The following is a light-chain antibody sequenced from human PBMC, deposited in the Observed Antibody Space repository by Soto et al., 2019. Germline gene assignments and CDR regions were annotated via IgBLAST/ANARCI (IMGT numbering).Light chain of an antibody. CDR1: QSVSSSY. Sequence: EIVLTQSPGTLSLSPGERATLSCRASQSVSSSYLAWYQQKPGQAPRLLIYGASSRATGIPERFSGSGSGTDFTLTISRREPEDFAVYYCQQYGSSPPWTFGQGTKVEIK. J-gene: IGKJ1*01. V-gene: IGKV3-20*01. CDR2: GAS. CDR3: QQYGSSPPWT.